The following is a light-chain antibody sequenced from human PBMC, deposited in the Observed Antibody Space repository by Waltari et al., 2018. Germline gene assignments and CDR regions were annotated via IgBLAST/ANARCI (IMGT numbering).Light chain of an antibody. CDR3: QQYFTTPYT. V-gene: IGKV4-1*01. CDR1: QSLLYSSNNRNY. Sequence: DIVLTQSPDSLAVSLGERVTFNCKSSQSLLYSSNNRNYLAWYQQRAGLSPKLLIYGASTREMGVPGRFRGSGSGTDFTLTISSLQAEDVAIYYCQQYFTTPYTFGRGTKLEIK. CDR2: GAS. J-gene: IGKJ2*01.